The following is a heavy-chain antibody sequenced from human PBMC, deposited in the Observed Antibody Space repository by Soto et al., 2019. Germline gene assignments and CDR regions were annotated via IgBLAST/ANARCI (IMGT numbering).Heavy chain of an antibody. Sequence: SETLSLTCTVSGGSISSYYWSWIRQPPWKGLEWIGYIYYSGSTNYNPSLKSRVTISVDTSKNQFSLKLSSVTAADTAVYYCARHLSFGARRLGGRYYFDYWGKGTLVTVYS. CDR2: IYYSGST. J-gene: IGHJ4*02. CDR3: ARHLSFGARRLGGRYYFDY. V-gene: IGHV4-59*08. D-gene: IGHD3-16*01. CDR1: GGSISSYY.